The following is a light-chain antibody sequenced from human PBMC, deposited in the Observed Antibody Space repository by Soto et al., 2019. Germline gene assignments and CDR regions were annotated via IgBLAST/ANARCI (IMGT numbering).Light chain of an antibody. V-gene: IGKV1-27*01. Sequence: DIQMTQSPSSLSTSVGDRVTITCRASQGISNFLAWYQQKPGKVPKLLISAASTLQSGVPSRFSGSGSGTXXXXXXXXXXXXXVATYYCQKYSSVITFGQGTRLEIK. CDR3: QKYSSVIT. CDR2: AAS. J-gene: IGKJ5*01. CDR1: QGISNF.